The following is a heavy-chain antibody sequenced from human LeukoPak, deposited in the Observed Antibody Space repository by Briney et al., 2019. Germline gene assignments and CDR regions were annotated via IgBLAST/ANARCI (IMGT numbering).Heavy chain of an antibody. J-gene: IGHJ4*02. V-gene: IGHV3-23*01. Sequence: PGGSLRLSCAASGLTFRTYAMSWVRQTAGKGLEWVSTISGSGGSTFYADSVKGRFTISRDNSKSTLYLQMNSLRVEDTAVYYCARGGYCSSTSCYLDYWGQGTLVTVSS. CDR1: GLTFRTYA. D-gene: IGHD2-2*01. CDR2: ISGSGGST. CDR3: ARGGYCSSTSCYLDY.